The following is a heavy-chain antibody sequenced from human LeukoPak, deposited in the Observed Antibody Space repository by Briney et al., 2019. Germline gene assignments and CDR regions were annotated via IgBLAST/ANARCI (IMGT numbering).Heavy chain of an antibody. D-gene: IGHD6-13*01. CDR3: AKDPWAQDSSSRDWFDP. J-gene: IGHJ5*02. CDR2: ISGSGGST. Sequence: GGSLRLSCAASGFTFSSYAMSWFRQAPGKGLEWVSAISGSGGSTYYADSVKGRFTISRDNSKNTLYLQMNSLRAEDTAVYYCAKDPWAQDSSSRDWFDPWGQGTLVTVSS. CDR1: GFTFSSYA. V-gene: IGHV3-23*01.